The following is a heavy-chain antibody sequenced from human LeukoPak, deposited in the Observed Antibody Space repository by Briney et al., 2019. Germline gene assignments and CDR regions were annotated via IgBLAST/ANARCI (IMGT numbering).Heavy chain of an antibody. J-gene: IGHJ6*02. CDR1: GFTFSSYW. CDR2: IKQDGSEK. D-gene: IGHD3-10*01. CDR3: ARVLGELSPQYYYYYGMDV. V-gene: IGHV3-7*01. Sequence: GGSLRLSCAASGFTFSSYWMSWVRQAPGKGLEWVANIKQDGSEKYYVDSVKGRFTISRDNAKNSLYLQMNSLRAEDTAVYYCARVLGELSPQYYYYYGMDVWGQGTTVTVSS.